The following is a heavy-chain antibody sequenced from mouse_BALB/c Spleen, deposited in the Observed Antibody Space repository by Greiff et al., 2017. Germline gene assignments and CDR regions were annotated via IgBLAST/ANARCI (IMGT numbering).Heavy chain of an antibody. CDR1: GYTFTNYW. CDR3: ARTGTWAMDY. V-gene: IGHV1-63*02. D-gene: IGHD4-1*01. J-gene: IGHJ4*01. Sequence: QVHVKQSGAELVRPGTSVKISCKASGYTFTNYWLGWVKQRPGHGLEWIGDIYPGGGYTNYNEKFKGKATLTADTSSSTAYMQLSSLTSEDSAVYFCARTGTWAMDYWGQGTSVTVSS. CDR2: IYPGGGYT.